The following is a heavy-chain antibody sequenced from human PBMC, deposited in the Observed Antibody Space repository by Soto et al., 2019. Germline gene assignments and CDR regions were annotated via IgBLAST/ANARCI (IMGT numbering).Heavy chain of an antibody. CDR2: ISYDGSNK. J-gene: IGHJ4*02. CDR3: AKVGLVATITPGAFDY. D-gene: IGHD5-12*01. Sequence: QVQLVESGGGVVQPGRSLRLSCAASGFTFSSYAMHWVRQAPGKGLEWVAVISYDGSNKYYADSVKGRFTISRDNSKNTLYLQMNSLRAEDTAVYYCAKVGLVATITPGAFDYWGQGTLVTVSS. V-gene: IGHV3-30-3*01. CDR1: GFTFSSYA.